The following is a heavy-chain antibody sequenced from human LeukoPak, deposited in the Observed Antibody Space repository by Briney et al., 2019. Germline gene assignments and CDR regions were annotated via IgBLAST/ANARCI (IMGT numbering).Heavy chain of an antibody. CDR2: ISSRGTTI. J-gene: IGHJ4*02. CDR3: ARVYYGSGSPRHFDY. Sequence: GGSLRLSCAVSGFTVSSDYVSWIRQAPGKGLECVSYISSRGTTIYYADSVKGRFTISRDNAKNSLYLQMSSLRAEDTAVYYCARVYYGSGSPRHFDYWGQGTLVTVSS. CDR1: GFTVSSDY. V-gene: IGHV3-11*01. D-gene: IGHD3-10*01.